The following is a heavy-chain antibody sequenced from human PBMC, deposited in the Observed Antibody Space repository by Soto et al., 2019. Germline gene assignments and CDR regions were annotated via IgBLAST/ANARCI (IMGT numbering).Heavy chain of an antibody. D-gene: IGHD4-4*01. CDR3: ARVDSYYGMDV. Sequence: QVQLVQSGAEVKKPGSSVKVSCKASGGTFSSYTISWVRQAPGQGLEWMGRIIPILGIANYAQKFQGRVTITADKSTSTAYMELSRLRSEDTAVYYCARVDSYYGMDVWGQGTTVTVSS. CDR1: GGTFSSYT. CDR2: IIPILGIA. J-gene: IGHJ6*02. V-gene: IGHV1-69*02.